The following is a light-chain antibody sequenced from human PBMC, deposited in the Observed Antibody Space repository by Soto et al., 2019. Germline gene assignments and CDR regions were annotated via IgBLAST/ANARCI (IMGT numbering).Light chain of an antibody. CDR2: RNN. V-gene: IGLV1-47*01. Sequence: QSVLTQPPSASGTPGQRVTISCSGSSSNIGSNYVYWYQQLPGTAPKLLIDRNNQRPSGVPDRFSGSKSGTSASLAISGLRSEDDADYDCAAWDDSRSGWVFGGGTKLTVL. CDR1: SSNIGSNY. CDR3: AAWDDSRSGWV. J-gene: IGLJ3*02.